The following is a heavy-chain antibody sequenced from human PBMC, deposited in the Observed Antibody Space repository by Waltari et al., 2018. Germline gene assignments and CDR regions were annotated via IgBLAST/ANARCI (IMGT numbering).Heavy chain of an antibody. CDR2: INPNSGGT. V-gene: IGHV1-2*02. CDR3: ARESWPYYYDSSGYPPDY. J-gene: IGHJ4*02. D-gene: IGHD3-22*01. CDR1: GYTFTGYY. Sequence: QVQLVQSGAEVKKPGASVKVSCKASGYTFTGYYMHWVRQAPGQGLEWMGWINPNSGGTNYAQKFQGRVTMTRDTSISTAYMELSRLRSDDTAVYYCARESWPYYYDSSGYPPDYWGQGTLVTVSS.